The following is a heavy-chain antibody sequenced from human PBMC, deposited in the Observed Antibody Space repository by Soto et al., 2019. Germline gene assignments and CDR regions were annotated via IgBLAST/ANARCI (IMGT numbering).Heavy chain of an antibody. Sequence: ASVTVSCKASGYTFTGYYMHWVRQAPGQGLEWMGWINPNSGGTNYAQKFQGWVTMTRDTSISTAYMELSRLRSDDTAVYYCARGVEGSNSCCYNWFDPWGQGTLVTVSS. CDR2: INPNSGGT. J-gene: IGHJ5*02. CDR1: GYTFTGYY. CDR3: ARGVEGSNSCCYNWFDP. D-gene: IGHD2-2*01. V-gene: IGHV1-2*04.